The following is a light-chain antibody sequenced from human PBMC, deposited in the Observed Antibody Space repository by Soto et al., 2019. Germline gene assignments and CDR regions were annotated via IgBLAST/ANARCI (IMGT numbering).Light chain of an antibody. CDR1: QGISSY. CDR3: QQSYSLPYT. CDR2: AAS. J-gene: IGKJ2*01. V-gene: IGKV1-39*01. Sequence: DIQLTQSPSFLSASVGDRVTIPCRASQGISSYLAWYQQKPGKAPKLLIYAASSLQSGVSSRFSGSGSGTDFTLTISSLQPEDSATYYCQQSYSLPYTFGQGTKGDIK.